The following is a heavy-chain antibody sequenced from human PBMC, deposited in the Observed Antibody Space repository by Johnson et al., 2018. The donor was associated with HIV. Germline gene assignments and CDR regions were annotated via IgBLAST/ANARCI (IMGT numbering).Heavy chain of an antibody. CDR1: RFTFSNAW. J-gene: IGHJ3*02. Sequence: VQLVEFGGGVVRPGGSLRLSCAASRFTFSNAWMTWVRQAPGKGLEWVGRIKSTTDGGTTDYAAPFKGRFIISRDDSKTTLYHQMNSLKSEDTGMYYFTTRYYLDSAVKSSPFDIWGQGTMDTVSS. CDR2: IKSTTDGGTT. CDR3: TTRYYLDSAVKSSPFDI. D-gene: IGHD3-9*01. V-gene: IGHV3-15*01.